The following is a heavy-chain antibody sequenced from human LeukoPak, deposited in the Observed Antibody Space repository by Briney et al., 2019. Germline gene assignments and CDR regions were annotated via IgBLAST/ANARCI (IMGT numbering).Heavy chain of an antibody. CDR3: ARSKGLGYCSSTSCHYHYYYGMDV. D-gene: IGHD2-2*01. Sequence: PGRSLRLSCAASGFTFSSYGMHWVRQAPGKGLEWVAVIWYDGSNKYYADSVKGRFTISRDNSKNTLYLQMNSLRAEDTAVYYCARSKGLGYCSSTSCHYHYYYGMDVWGKGTTVTVSS. V-gene: IGHV3-33*01. J-gene: IGHJ6*04. CDR1: GFTFSSYG. CDR2: IWYDGSNK.